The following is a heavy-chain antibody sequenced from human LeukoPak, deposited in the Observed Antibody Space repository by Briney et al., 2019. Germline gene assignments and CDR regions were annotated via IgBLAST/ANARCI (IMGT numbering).Heavy chain of an antibody. J-gene: IGHJ6*02. CDR2: IYYSGST. D-gene: IGHD2-15*01. CDR1: GGSISSYY. Sequence: SETLSLTCTVSGGSISSYYWSWIRQPPGKGLEWIGHIYYSGSTNYNPSLKSRVTISVDTSKNQFSLKLSSVTAADTAVYYCARGGTNYYYYGMDVWGQGTTVTVSS. CDR3: ARGGTNYYYYGMDV. V-gene: IGHV4-59*01.